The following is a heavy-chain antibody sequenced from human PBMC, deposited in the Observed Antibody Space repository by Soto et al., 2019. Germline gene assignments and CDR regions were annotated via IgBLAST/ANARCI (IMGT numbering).Heavy chain of an antibody. Sequence: SETLSLTCTVSGGSISSGYYYWSWIRQHPGKGLEWIGTIYFIGTTYYNPSLKSRVTISVDTSKSQFSLKLSSVTAADTAAYYCARRYRSGFYYWLDTWGQGTLVTVSS. D-gene: IGHD6-25*01. CDR1: GGSISSGYYY. V-gene: IGHV4-31*03. J-gene: IGHJ5*02. CDR3: ARRYRSGFYYWLDT. CDR2: IYFIGTT.